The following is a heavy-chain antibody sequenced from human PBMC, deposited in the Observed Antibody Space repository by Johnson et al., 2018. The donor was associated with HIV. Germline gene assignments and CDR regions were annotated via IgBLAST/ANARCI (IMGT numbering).Heavy chain of an antibody. J-gene: IGHJ3*02. D-gene: IGHD6-6*01. CDR3: ARGGSIAARREAFDI. CDR2: IYSGGST. Sequence: VLLVESGGGLVQPGGSLRLSCAASGLIFSRSWMHWVRQAPGKGLVWVSSIYSGGSTYYADSVKGRFTISRDNSKNTLYLQMNSLRAEDTAVYYCARGGSIAARREAFDIWGQGTMVTVSS. CDR1: GLIFSRSW. V-gene: IGHV3-66*01.